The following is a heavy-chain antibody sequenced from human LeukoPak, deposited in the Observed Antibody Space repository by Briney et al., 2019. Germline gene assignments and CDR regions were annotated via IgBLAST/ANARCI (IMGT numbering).Heavy chain of an antibody. D-gene: IGHD2-2*02. Sequence: SETLSLTCTVSGGSISSSSYYWGWIRQPPGKGLEWIGSIYYSGSTYYNPSLKSRVTISVDTSKNQFSPKLSSVTAADTAVYYCARHSKTLGYCSSTSCYTFDYWGQGTLVTVSS. J-gene: IGHJ4*02. CDR1: GGSISSSSYY. CDR3: ARHSKTLGYCSSTSCYTFDY. CDR2: IYYSGST. V-gene: IGHV4-39*01.